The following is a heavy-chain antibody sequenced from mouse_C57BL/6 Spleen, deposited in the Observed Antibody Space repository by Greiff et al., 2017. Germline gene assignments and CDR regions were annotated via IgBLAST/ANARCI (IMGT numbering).Heavy chain of an antibody. CDR1: GFSLTSYG. V-gene: IGHV2-3*01. CDR2: IWGDGST. CDR3: AKGTETTVEYLDY. J-gene: IGHJ2*01. Sequence: VQRVESGPGLVAPSQSLSITCTVSGFSLTSYGVSWVRQPPGKGLEWLGVIWGDGSTNYHSALISRLSLSKDNSKSQVFLKLNIQQTDNTATDYCAKGTETTVEYLDYWGQGTTLTVSS. D-gene: IGHD1-1*01.